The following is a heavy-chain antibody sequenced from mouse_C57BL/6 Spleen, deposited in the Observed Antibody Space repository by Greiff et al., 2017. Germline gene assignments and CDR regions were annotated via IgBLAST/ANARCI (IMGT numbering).Heavy chain of an antibody. D-gene: IGHD1-1*02. CDR3: AGGNCGGWYFDD. Sequence: QFQLQQPGAELVKPGASVKLSCTASGYTFTSYWMHWVKQRPGRGLEWIGRIDPNSGGTKYNEKFKSKATLTADKPSSTAYIQLSSLTTEYSAVSDCAGGNCGGWYFDDWGTGTTLTVSS. J-gene: IGHJ1*03. V-gene: IGHV1-72*01. CDR2: IDPNSGGT. CDR1: GYTFTSYW.